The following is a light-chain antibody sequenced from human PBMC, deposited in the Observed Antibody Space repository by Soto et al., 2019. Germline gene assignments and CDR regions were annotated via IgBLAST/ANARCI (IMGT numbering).Light chain of an antibody. J-gene: IGLJ1*01. CDR3: QSHDSSLHASV. CDR1: SSNIGAGYD. V-gene: IGLV1-40*01. Sequence: QSVLTQPPSVSGAPGQRVTISCTGSSSNIGAGYDVHWYLQLPGTAPKLLIYGNTNRPSGVPDRFPGSKSGSSASLAITGLQAEDEADYYCQSHDSSLHASVFGTGTKVT. CDR2: GNT.